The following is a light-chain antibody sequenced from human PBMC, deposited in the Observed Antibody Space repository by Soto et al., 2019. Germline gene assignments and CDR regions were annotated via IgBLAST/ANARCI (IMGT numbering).Light chain of an antibody. J-gene: IGLJ1*01. Sequence: QSVLTQPPSASGTPGQRVTISCSGSSSNIGSNTVNWYQQLPGTAPKLLIYSNNQRPSGVPDRFSGSKSGTSASLGISGLQSEDEADYYCAAWQDSLNGYVFGTGTKLTVL. CDR2: SNN. CDR3: AAWQDSLNGYV. V-gene: IGLV1-44*01. CDR1: SSNIGSNT.